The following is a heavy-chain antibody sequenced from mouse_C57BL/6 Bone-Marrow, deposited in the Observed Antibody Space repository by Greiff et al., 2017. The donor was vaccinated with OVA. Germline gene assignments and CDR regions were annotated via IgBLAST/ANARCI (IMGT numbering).Heavy chain of an antibody. V-gene: IGHV10-1*01. D-gene: IGHD2-2*01. J-gene: IGHJ2*01. CDR1: GFSFNTYA. CDR2: IRSKSNNYAT. CDR3: VRRGYGYDYFDY. Sequence: EVQGVESGGGLVQPKGSLKLSCAASGFSFNTYAMNWVRQAPGKGLEWVARIRSKSNNYATYYADSVKDRFTISRDDSESMLYLQMNNLKTEDTAMYYCVRRGYGYDYFDYWGQGTTLTVSS.